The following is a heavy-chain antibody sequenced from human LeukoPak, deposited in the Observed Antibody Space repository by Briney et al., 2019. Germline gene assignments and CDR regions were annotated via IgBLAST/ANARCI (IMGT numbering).Heavy chain of an antibody. D-gene: IGHD6-19*01. CDR2: ISWNSGSI. J-gene: IGHJ6*02. CDR1: GFTFDDYA. Sequence: GRSLRLSCAASGFTFDDYAMHWVRQAPGKGLEWVSGISWNSGSIGYADSVKGRFTISRDNAKNSLYLQMNSLRAEDTALYYCAKAIGWPDYGMDVWGQGTTATVSS. CDR3: AKAIGWPDYGMDV. V-gene: IGHV3-9*01.